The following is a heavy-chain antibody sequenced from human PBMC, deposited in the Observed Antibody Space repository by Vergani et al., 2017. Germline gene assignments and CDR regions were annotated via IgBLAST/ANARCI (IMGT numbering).Heavy chain of an antibody. CDR3: ARETMVAASLDY. D-gene: IGHD2-15*01. Sequence: QVQLVESGGGVVQPGRSLRLSCAASGFTFSSYAMHWVRQAPGKGLEWVAVISYDGSNKYYADSVKGRFTISRDNSKNTLYLQMNSLRAEDTAVYYCARETMVAASLDYWGQGTLVTVSS. CDR1: GFTFSSYA. V-gene: IGHV3-30-3*01. J-gene: IGHJ4*02. CDR2: ISYDGSNK.